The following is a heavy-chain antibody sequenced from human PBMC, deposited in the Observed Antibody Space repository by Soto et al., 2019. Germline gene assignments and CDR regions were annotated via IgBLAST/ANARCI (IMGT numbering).Heavy chain of an antibody. CDR1: GFTFSSYG. CDR2: ISYDGSST. J-gene: IGHJ3*02. CDR3: ARSVQYSSSHDAFDI. Sequence: PGGSLRLSCAASGFTFSSYGMHWVRQAPGKGLEWVAVISYDGSSTSYADPVKGRFTISRDNAKNTLYLQMNSLRAEDTAVYYCARSVQYSSSHDAFDIWGQGTMVTVSS. V-gene: IGHV3-30*03. D-gene: IGHD6-13*01.